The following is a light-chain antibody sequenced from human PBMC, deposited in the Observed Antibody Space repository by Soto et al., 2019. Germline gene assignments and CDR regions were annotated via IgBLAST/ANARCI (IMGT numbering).Light chain of an antibody. CDR3: QQYYSTPLT. Sequence: DIVMTQSPDSLAVSLGERATINCKSSQSVLYSSNNKNYLAWYQQKPGQPPKLLIYWASTRESGVPDRFSGSGSGTEFTLTISSLQAEDVAVYYCQQYYSTPLTFGGGTKVELK. CDR2: WAS. V-gene: IGKV4-1*01. CDR1: QSVLYSSNNKNY. J-gene: IGKJ4*01.